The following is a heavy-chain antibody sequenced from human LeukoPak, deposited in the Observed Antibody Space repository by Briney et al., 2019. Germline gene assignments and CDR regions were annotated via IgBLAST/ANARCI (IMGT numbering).Heavy chain of an antibody. CDR2: IYYSGST. Sequence: SETLSLTCTVSGGSISSYYWSWIRQPPGKGLEWIGYIYYSGSTNYNPSPKSRVTLSVDTSTNKFSLKLSSVTAADTAVYYCARVATGDYFDYCGQGTLVTVSS. J-gene: IGHJ4*02. CDR3: ARVATGDYFDY. V-gene: IGHV4-59*01. D-gene: IGHD5-12*01. CDR1: GGSISSYY.